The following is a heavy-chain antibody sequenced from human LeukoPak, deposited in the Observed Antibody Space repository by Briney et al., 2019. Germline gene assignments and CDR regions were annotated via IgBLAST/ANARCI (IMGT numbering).Heavy chain of an antibody. D-gene: IGHD2-15*01. CDR2: ISSSGTSI. CDR1: GFTFSNYW. J-gene: IGHJ2*01. CDR3: ARGRLTCSGGSCYSWYFDL. Sequence: PGGSLRLSCAASGFTFSNYWMGWVRQAPGKGLEWVSIISSSGTSIYYADSVKGRLTISRDNAKNSLYLQMNSLRDEDTAVYYCARGRLTCSGGSCYSWYFDLWGRGTLVTVSS. V-gene: IGHV3-48*02.